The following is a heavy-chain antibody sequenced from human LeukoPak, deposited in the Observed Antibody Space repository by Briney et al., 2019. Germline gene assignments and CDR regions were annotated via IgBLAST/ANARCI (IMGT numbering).Heavy chain of an antibody. CDR1: GFTFSSYG. CDR3: AKDHCSRGTCYYYYYMDV. V-gene: IGHV3-30*02. CDR2: IRNDGTNK. D-gene: IGHD2-15*01. J-gene: IGHJ6*03. Sequence: GGSLRLSCAASGFTFSSYGMHWVRRAPGKGLEWVAVIRNDGTNKYYADSVKGRFTISRDNSKNTVHLQMNSLRAEDTAVYNCAKDHCSRGTCYYYYYMDVWGKGTTVTVSS.